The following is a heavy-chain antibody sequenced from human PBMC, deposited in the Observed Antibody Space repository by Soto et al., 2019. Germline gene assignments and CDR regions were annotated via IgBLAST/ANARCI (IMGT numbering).Heavy chain of an antibody. V-gene: IGHV4-31*03. CDR1: GGSISSGGYY. D-gene: IGHD3-3*01. J-gene: IGHJ5*02. CDR2: IYYSGST. CDR3: ARDHNTVFDT. Sequence: SETLSLTCTVSGGSISSGGYYWSWIRQHPGKGLEWIGFIYYSGSTYYNPSLQSRVTISVDTSKNQFSLKLNSVTAADTAVYYCARDHNTVFDTWGQGTLVTVSS.